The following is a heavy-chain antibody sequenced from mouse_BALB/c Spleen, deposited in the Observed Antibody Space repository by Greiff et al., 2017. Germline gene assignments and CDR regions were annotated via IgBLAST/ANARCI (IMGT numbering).Heavy chain of an antibody. Sequence: EVKLVESGGGLVKPGGSLKLSCAASGFTFSDYYMYWVRQTPEKRLEWVATISDGGSYTYYPDSVKGRFTISRDNAKNNLYLQMSSLKSEDTAMYYCARVLFDYWGQGTTLTVSS. CDR1: GFTFSDYY. CDR3: ARVLFDY. V-gene: IGHV5-4*02. J-gene: IGHJ2*01. CDR2: ISDGGSYT.